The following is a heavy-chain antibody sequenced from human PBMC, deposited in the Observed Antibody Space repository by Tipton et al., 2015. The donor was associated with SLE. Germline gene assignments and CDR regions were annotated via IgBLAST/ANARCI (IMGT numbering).Heavy chain of an antibody. CDR2: INHSGST. J-gene: IGHJ4*02. V-gene: IGHV4-59*01. D-gene: IGHD1-26*01. Sequence: LRLSCTVSGGSISSYYWSWIRQPAGTGLEWIGEINHSGSTNYNPSLTSRVTISVDTSKNQFSLKLSSVTAADTAVYYCAREESGSALFDAWVQGTLVTVSS. CDR1: GGSISSYY. CDR3: AREESGSALFDA.